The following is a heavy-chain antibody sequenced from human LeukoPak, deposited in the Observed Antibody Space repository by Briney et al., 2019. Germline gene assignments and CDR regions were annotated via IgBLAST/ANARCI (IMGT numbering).Heavy chain of an antibody. Sequence: GGSLRLSCAASGFSFENYAMNWVRQAPGKGLEWVSGISAYGTNTYYADSVKGRLTISRDTSNNTLFLQMDSLRAEDTAIYYCARDVAVAGQRYYFDYWGQGTLVTVSS. CDR3: ARDVAVAGQRYYFDY. CDR2: ISAYGTNT. V-gene: IGHV3-23*01. D-gene: IGHD6-19*01. CDR1: GFSFENYA. J-gene: IGHJ4*02.